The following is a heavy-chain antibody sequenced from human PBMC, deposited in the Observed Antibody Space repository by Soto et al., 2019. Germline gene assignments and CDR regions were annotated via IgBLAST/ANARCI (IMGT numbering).Heavy chain of an antibody. CDR3: ARDRYSSGWYDLDY. CDR1: GFTFSSYG. CDR2: IWYDGSNK. J-gene: IGHJ4*02. Sequence: QVQLVESGGGVVQPGRSLRLSCAASGFTFSSYGMHWVRQAPVKGLEWVAVIWYDGSNKYYADSVKGRFTISRDNSENTLYLQLNSLRAEDTAVYYCARDRYSSGWYDLDYWGQGTLVNVSS. V-gene: IGHV3-33*01. D-gene: IGHD6-19*01.